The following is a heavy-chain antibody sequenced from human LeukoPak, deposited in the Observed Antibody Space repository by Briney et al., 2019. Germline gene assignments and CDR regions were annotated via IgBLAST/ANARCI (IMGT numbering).Heavy chain of an antibody. CDR1: GGSISSGGYS. D-gene: IGHD3-22*01. Sequence: SETLSLTCTVSGGSISSGGYSWSWIRQPPGKGLEWIGYIYHSGSTYYNPSLKSRVTISVDRSKNQFSLRLSSVTAADTAVYYCARASDTMIFDPWGQGTLVTVSS. V-gene: IGHV4-30-2*01. J-gene: IGHJ5*02. CDR3: ARASDTMIFDP. CDR2: IYHSGST.